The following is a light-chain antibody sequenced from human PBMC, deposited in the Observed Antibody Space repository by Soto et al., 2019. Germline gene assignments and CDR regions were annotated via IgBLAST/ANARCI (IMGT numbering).Light chain of an antibody. J-gene: IGKJ5*01. CDR3: QQYNNWPPLT. CDR1: QSVSSN. V-gene: IGKV3-15*01. Sequence: MVMTQSPATLSVSPGERATLSCRASQSVSSNLAWYQQKPGQAPRLLIYGASTRATGIPARFSGSGSGTEFTLTISSLQSEDFAVYYCQQYNNWPPLTFGQGTRLEIK. CDR2: GAS.